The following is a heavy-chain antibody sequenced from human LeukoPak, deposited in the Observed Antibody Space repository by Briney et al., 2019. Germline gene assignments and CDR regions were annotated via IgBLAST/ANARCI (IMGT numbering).Heavy chain of an antibody. J-gene: IGHJ4*02. V-gene: IGHV3-21*01. CDR1: GFTFSSYS. CDR2: ISSSSSYI. D-gene: IGHD1-26*01. Sequence: PGGSLRLSCAASGFTFSSYSMTWVRQAPGKGLEWVSSISSSSSYIYYADSVKGRFTISRDNAKNSLYLQMNSLRAEDTAVYYCARDLGGNSGSYFVYWGQGTLVTVSS. CDR3: ARDLGGNSGSYFVY.